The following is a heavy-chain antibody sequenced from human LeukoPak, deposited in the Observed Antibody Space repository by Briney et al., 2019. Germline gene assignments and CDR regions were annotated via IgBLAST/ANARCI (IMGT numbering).Heavy chain of an antibody. CDR1: GFTFSSYA. D-gene: IGHD2-15*01. V-gene: IGHV3-23*01. J-gene: IGHJ4*02. Sequence: QPGGSLRLSCAASGFTFSSYAMSWVRQAPGKGLEWVSAISGSGGSTYYADSVKGRFTISRDNSKNSLYLQMNSLRAEDTAVYYCARAYCSGGSCGYYFDYWGQGTLVTVSS. CDR3: ARAYCSGGSCGYYFDY. CDR2: ISGSGGST.